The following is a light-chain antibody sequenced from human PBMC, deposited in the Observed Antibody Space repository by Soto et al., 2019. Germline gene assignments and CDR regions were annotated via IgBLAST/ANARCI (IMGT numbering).Light chain of an antibody. CDR3: QQSYTTPGT. CDR2: RAS. J-gene: IGKJ2*02. Sequence: DIQMTQSPSSLSASVGDRVTITCRASQSISSYLNWYQHKPGKNPKLLIYRASSLQSGVPSRFSGSGSGTDFTLTISSRHPEDFATYYCQQSYTTPGTIGQGTKLEIK. CDR1: QSISSY. V-gene: IGKV1-39*01.